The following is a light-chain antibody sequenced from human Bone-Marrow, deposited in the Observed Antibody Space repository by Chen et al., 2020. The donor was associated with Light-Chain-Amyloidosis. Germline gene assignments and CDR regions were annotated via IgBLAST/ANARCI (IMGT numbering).Light chain of an antibody. J-gene: IGKJ4*01. CDR2: GSS. V-gene: IGKV3-20*01. CDR3: QQYGTSPLT. CDR1: QTISSNY. Sequence: EIVLTQSPRTLSLSPGEGANLSCRASQTISSNYLTWYQQKFGQAPRLLIYGSSSRATGIPDRFTGSGSGTDFTLTINRLEPEDFVMYYCQQYGTSPLTFGGGTKVEIK.